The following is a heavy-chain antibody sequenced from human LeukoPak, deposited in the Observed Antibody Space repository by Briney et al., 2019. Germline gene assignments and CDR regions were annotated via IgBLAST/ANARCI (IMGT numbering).Heavy chain of an antibody. V-gene: IGHV3-74*01. CDR1: GFTFSRYW. CDR3: ARDKYGGNSNAFDI. Sequence: KPGGSLRLSCAASGFTFSRYWMHWVRHVPGKELVWVSRIGTDGSRTTYADYVRGRFTISRDNAKNTLYLQMNSLRAEDTAVYYWARDKYGGNSNAFDIWGQGTLVTVSS. CDR2: IGTDGSRT. J-gene: IGHJ3*02. D-gene: IGHD4-23*01.